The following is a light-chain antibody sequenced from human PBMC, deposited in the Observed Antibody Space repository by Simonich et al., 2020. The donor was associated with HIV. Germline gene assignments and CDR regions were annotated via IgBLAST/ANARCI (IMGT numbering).Light chain of an antibody. CDR1: RNILYSSNNKKY. V-gene: IGKV4-1*01. CDR3: QQYYSTPPT. CDR2: WSS. J-gene: IGKJ1*01. Sequence: DIVMTQSPDSLAVSLGERATIHCKSSRNILYSSNNKKYLAWYQQKPGQPPNLLIYWSSTRESGVPDRFSASGSGTDFTLSISSLQAEDVAVYYCQQYYSTPPTFGQGTKVEIK.